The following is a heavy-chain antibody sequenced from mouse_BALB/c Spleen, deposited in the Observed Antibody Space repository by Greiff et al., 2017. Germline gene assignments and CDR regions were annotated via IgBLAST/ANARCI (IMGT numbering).Heavy chain of an antibody. CDR2: ISSGGSYT. V-gene: IGHV5-6-4*01. D-gene: IGHD6-5*01. CDR3: TRDYLADD. J-gene: IGHJ2*01. Sequence: EVKLMESGGGLVKPGGSLKLSCAASGFTFSSYTMSWVRQTPEKRLEWVATISSGGSYTYYPDSVKGRFTISRDNAKNTLYLQMSSLKSEDTAMYYGTRDYLADDGGKGTTLTVPP. CDR1: GFTFSSYT.